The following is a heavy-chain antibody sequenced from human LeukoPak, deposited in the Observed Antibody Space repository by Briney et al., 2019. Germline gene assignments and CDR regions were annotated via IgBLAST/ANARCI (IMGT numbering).Heavy chain of an antibody. CDR1: GGSITNYY. D-gene: IGHD3-9*01. J-gene: IGHJ5*02. CDR2: SYYSGTT. V-gene: IGHV4-59*01. Sequence: SETLSLTCTVSGGSITNYYWSWIRQPPGKGLEWIGYSYYSGTTNYNLSLKSRVTISVDTSKNQFSLKLSSVTTADTAVYYCARGGYDILTGYGSFDPWGQGTLVSVSS. CDR3: ARGGYDILTGYGSFDP.